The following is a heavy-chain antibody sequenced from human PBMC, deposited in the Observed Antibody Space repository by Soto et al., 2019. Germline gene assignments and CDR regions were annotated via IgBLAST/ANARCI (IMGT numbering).Heavy chain of an antibody. D-gene: IGHD2-15*01. CDR1: GGSISSSSYY. CDR3: ARRDCSGGSCYAYAWFDP. CDR2: IYYSGGT. Sequence: QLQLQESGPGLVKPSETLSLTCTVSGGSISSSSYYWGWIRQPPGKGLEWIGSIYYSGGTYYNPSLKSRVTISVDTSKNQFSLKLSSVTAADTAVYYCARRDCSGGSCYAYAWFDPWGQGTLVTVSS. V-gene: IGHV4-39*01. J-gene: IGHJ5*02.